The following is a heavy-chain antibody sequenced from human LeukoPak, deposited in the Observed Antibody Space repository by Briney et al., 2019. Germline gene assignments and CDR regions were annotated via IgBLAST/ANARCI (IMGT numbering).Heavy chain of an antibody. CDR3: ARVGTWELQRVFDF. V-gene: IGHV3-7*01. CDR2: INREGNEK. CDR1: GFAFSSYW. Sequence: GGSLRLSCATSGFAFSSYWMTWVRQVPGKGLEWVANINREGNEKYYVDSVKGRFTISRDNAKNSVDLQMDSLRVGDTAVYYCARVGTWELQRVFDFWGQGTLVTVSS. D-gene: IGHD4-23*01. J-gene: IGHJ4*02.